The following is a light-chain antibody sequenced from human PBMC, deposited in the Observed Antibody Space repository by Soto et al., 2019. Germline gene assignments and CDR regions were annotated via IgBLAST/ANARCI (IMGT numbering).Light chain of an antibody. V-gene: IGKV3-20*01. CDR1: QSVSSSH. Sequence: PGERATLSCRASQSVSSSHLAWYQHKTGQAPRLLIYAASSRATGSPDRFSGGGSWTDFTLPLSRLEPEDVSVYYCQQYGYYPITFGQGTRLEIK. J-gene: IGKJ5*01. CDR3: QQYGYYPIT. CDR2: AAS.